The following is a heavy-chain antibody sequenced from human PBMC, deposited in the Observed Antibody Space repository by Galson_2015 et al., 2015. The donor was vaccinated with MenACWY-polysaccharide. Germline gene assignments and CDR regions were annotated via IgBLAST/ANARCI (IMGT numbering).Heavy chain of an antibody. CDR2: IRSSSSYI. V-gene: IGHV3-21*01. D-gene: IGHD5-24*01. J-gene: IGHJ4*02. CDR1: GFTVSSYP. CDR3: ARDGMAMATIPFDY. Sequence: SLRLSCAVSGFTVSSYPMNWVRQAPGKGLEWVSSIRSSSSYIYYADSVRGRFTISRDNAKNSLYLQMNSVRAEDTAVYYCARDGMAMATIPFDYWGQGTLVTVSS.